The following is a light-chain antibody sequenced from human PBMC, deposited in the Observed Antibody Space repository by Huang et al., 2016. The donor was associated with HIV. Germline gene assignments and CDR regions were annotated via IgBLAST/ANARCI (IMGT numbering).Light chain of an antibody. Sequence: EIVMTQSPATLSVSPGERATLSCRASQNIGDNLTWYQHKPGRAPRLLIYGASTRATGIPPRFSGSGSGTEFTLTISGLESEDFAVYYCQQFNNWPPRFTFGPGTTVDVK. CDR2: GAS. CDR1: QNIGDN. V-gene: IGKV3-15*01. J-gene: IGKJ3*01. CDR3: QQFNNWPPRFT.